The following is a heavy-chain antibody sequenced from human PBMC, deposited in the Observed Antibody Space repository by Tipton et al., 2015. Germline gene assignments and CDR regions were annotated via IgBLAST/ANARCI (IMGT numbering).Heavy chain of an antibody. J-gene: IGHJ6*02. V-gene: IGHV4-59*01. CDR1: GDSINRYY. CDR2: ISFSDTT. Sequence: TLSLTCSVSGDSINRYYWSWIRQPPGKGLECIGYISFSDTTHYNPSLKSRITISLNTSKNQFSLKMSSVTAADTAVYFCARDLEHGMDVWGQGTTVTVS. CDR3: ARDLEHGMDV.